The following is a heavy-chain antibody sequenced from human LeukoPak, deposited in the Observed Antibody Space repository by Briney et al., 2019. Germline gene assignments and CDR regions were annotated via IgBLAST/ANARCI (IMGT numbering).Heavy chain of an antibody. Sequence: SETLSLTCAVYAGSLSGYYWTWIRQPPGKGLEWIGEVNYSGSTYYNPSLKSRVTISVDTSKNQFSLKLSSVTAADTAVYYCARLKENYDFWSGYYSSFDYWGQGTLVTVSS. V-gene: IGHV4-34*01. CDR3: ARLKENYDFWSGYYSSFDY. CDR1: AGSLSGYY. D-gene: IGHD3-3*01. CDR2: VNYSGST. J-gene: IGHJ4*02.